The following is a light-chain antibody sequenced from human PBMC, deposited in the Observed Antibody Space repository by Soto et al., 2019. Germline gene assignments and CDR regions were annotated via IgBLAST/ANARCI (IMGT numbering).Light chain of an antibody. J-gene: IGKJ1*01. CDR3: QQRSNWPPT. CDR2: DAS. Sequence: EIMLTQSPDTLSLSPGNRATLSCRASQSVSTYLACYQQKPGQPPRLLIYDASNRATGIPARFSGSGSGTDFTLTISSLEPEDFAVYYCQQRSNWPPTFGQGTKVDIK. CDR1: QSVSTY. V-gene: IGKV3-11*01.